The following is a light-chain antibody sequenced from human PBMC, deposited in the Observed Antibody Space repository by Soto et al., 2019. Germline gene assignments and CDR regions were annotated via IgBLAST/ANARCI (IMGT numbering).Light chain of an antibody. CDR1: QSVHTF. CDR2: GAS. Sequence: EIVLTQSPDTLSLSPGEGASLSCRASQSVHTFLAWYQQKPGQAPRLLIYGASTRATGVPDRFSGSGSGTDFTLTISRLEPEDFAVYYCQQYGNSEWTFGQGTKVDIK. V-gene: IGKV3-20*01. CDR3: QQYGNSEWT. J-gene: IGKJ1*01.